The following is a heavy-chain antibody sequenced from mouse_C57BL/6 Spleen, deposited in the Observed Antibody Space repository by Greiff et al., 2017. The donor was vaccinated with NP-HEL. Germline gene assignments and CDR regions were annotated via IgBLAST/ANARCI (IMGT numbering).Heavy chain of an antibody. CDR2: INPSNGGT. CDR1: GYTFTSYW. Sequence: QVQLKQSGTELVKPGASVKLSCKASGYTFTSYWMHWVKQRPGQGLEWIGNINPSNGGTNYNEKFKSKATLTVDKSSSTAYMQLSSLTSEDSAVYYCARITTVDPVFDYWGQGTTLTVSS. D-gene: IGHD1-1*01. V-gene: IGHV1-53*01. CDR3: ARITTVDPVFDY. J-gene: IGHJ2*01.